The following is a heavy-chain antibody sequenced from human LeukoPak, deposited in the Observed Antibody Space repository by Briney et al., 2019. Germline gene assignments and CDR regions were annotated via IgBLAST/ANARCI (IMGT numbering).Heavy chain of an antibody. V-gene: IGHV3-48*02. J-gene: IGHJ4*02. CDR1: GFTFSSYS. CDR3: ARDTAGATPDF. CDR2: ISSSSSTT. Sequence: GGSLRLSCAASGFTFSSYSMNWVRQAPGKGLEWVSYISSSSSTTYYADSVKGRFTISRDNAKNSLYLQMSSLRDEDTAVYYCARDTAGATPDFGGQGTLVTVSS. D-gene: IGHD1-26*01.